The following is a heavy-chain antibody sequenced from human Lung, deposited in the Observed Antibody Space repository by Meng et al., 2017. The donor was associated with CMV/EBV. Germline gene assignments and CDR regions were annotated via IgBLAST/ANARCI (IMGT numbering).Heavy chain of an antibody. CDR1: RRYVSRGSYY. V-gene: IGHV4-61*01. Sequence: TFSRRYVSRGSYYWSWIRQPPGKGLEWIGYIYYSGSTNYNPSLKSRVTISVDTSKNQFSLKLSSVTAADTAVYYCARDHGSGTVDYWGQGTLVTVSS. J-gene: IGHJ4*02. CDR2: IYYSGST. D-gene: IGHD3-10*01. CDR3: ARDHGSGTVDY.